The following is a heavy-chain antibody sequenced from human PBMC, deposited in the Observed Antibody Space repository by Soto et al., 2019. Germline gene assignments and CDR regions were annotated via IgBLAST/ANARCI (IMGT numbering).Heavy chain of an antibody. V-gene: IGHV4-34*01. CDR1: GGSFSGYY. Sequence: SETLSLTCAVYGGSFSGYYWSWIRQPPGKGLEWIGEINHSGSTNYNPSLKSRVTISVDTSKNQFSLKLSSVTAADTAVYYCARQVTYDILAPPCLLDSWGQGTLVTVSS. J-gene: IGHJ4*02. CDR2: INHSGST. D-gene: IGHD3-9*01. CDR3: ARQVTYDILAPPCLLDS.